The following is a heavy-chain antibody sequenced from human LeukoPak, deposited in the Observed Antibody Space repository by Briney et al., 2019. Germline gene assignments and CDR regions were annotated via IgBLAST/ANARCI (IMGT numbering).Heavy chain of an antibody. CDR2: IYYSGTT. Sequence: SETLSLTCTVSGGSISGYYWSWIRQPPGKGLEWIGYIYYSGTTNYNPSLKSRVTISVDTSENQFSLRLSSVTAADTAVYYCARYRSSCSHKALDNWGQGTLVTVSS. CDR3: ARYRSSCSHKALDN. V-gene: IGHV4-59*01. D-gene: IGHD2-2*01. CDR1: GGSISGYY. J-gene: IGHJ4*02.